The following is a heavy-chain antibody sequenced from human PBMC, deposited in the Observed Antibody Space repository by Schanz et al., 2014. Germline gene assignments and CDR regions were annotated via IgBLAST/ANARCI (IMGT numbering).Heavy chain of an antibody. J-gene: IGHJ4*02. D-gene: IGHD3-16*01. CDR2: ITYDGSNK. CDR3: ARGTPFLCDY. V-gene: IGHV3-30*09. Sequence: QVELVESGGGVVQPGRSLRLSCAASGFTFSRHAMHWVRQAAGKGLEWVAAITYDGSNKYYAESVKGRFAISRDNSKDTLYLQMNSLRTEDTAVYYCARGTPFLCDYWGQGTLVTVSS. CDR1: GFTFSRHA.